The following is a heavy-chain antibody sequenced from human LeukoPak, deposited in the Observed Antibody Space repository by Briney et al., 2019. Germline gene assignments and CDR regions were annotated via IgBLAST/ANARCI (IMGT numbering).Heavy chain of an antibody. D-gene: IGHD3-16*01. J-gene: IGHJ4*02. CDR2: ISGGGDST. V-gene: IGHV3-23*01. CDR1: GFTFRSNA. Sequence: GGSLRLSCAASGFTFRSNAMSWVRQAPGKGLEWVSGISGGGDSTYYADSVKGRFTISRDNSKNTLFLQMNSLKSEDTAFYCVTERAGAFGDWGQGTLVTVSS. CDR3: VTERAGAFGD.